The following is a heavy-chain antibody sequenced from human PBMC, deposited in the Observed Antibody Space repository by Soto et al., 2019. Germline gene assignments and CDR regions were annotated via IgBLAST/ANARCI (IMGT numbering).Heavy chain of an antibody. V-gene: IGHV3-23*01. D-gene: IGHD1-1*01. Sequence: PWVSLRLSCAASGCPVSRHAMAWVRRAAGRGLEWVATIGSDGSTYHAESVKGRFSISRDNYGNMLHLQLNSLTVEDTGIYYCAKDPYNHRFDSWGQGTMVTVSS. CDR2: IGSDGST. CDR1: GCPVSRHA. J-gene: IGHJ4*02. CDR3: AKDPYNHRFDS.